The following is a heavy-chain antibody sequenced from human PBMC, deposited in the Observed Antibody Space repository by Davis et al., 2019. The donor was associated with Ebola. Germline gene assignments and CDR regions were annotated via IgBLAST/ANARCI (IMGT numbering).Heavy chain of an antibody. CDR3: ARDLTTARGFDF. J-gene: IGHJ4*02. D-gene: IGHD6-6*01. CDR2: VHHSGGT. CDR1: GGSVDSGSYY. V-gene: IGHV4-39*07. Sequence: SETLSLTCTVSGGSVDSGSYYWGWIRQPPGKGLEWIGFVHHSGGTQYNPSFRSRVTISVDTSKNQFSLDLASLTAADTAVYYCARDLTTARGFDFWGQGTLVTVST.